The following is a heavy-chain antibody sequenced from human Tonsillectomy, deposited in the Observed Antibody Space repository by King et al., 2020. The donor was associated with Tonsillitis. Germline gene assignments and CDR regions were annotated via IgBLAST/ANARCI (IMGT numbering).Heavy chain of an antibody. CDR3: ARASVRLGNCSSTSCYRYYYYYMDV. D-gene: IGHD2-2*01. J-gene: IGHJ6*03. V-gene: IGHV4-34*01. Sequence: VQLQQWGAGRLKPSETLSLTCAAYGGSFSGYYWGWIRQPPGKGLEWVGEINHSGSTNYNPSLKSRVTISVDTSKNQFSLKLSSVTGADTAVYYCARASVRLGNCSSTSCYRYYYYYMDVWGKGTTVTVSS. CDR1: GGSFSGYY. CDR2: INHSGST.